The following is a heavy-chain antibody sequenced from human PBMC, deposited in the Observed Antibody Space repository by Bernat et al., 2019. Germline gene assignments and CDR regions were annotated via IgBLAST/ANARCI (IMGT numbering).Heavy chain of an antibody. CDR2: IYYSGST. D-gene: IGHD3-22*01. J-gene: IGHJ5*02. CDR3: ASRHIITGRFDP. V-gene: IGHV4-59*08. Sequence: VQLQESGPGLVKPSETLSLTCTVSGGSISSYYWSWIRQPPGKGLEWIGYIYYSGSTNYNPSLKSRVTISVDTSKNQFSLKLSSVTAADTAVYYCASRHIITGRFDPWGQGTLVTVSS. CDR1: GGSISSYY.